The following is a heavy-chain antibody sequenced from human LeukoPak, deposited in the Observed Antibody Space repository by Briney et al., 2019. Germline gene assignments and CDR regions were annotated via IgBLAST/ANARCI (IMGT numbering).Heavy chain of an antibody. J-gene: IGHJ4*02. Sequence: GGPLRLSCAASGFTFSNYWMSWVRQSPGKGLECVANIKQDGSDKYYVDSVKGRFTISRDNAKKSLYLQMNSLRAEDTAVYFCARGGVDYYGSGTYYLMYYFDNWGQGALVTVSS. CDR2: IKQDGSDK. CDR1: GFTFSNYW. CDR3: ARGGVDYYGSGTYYLMYYFDN. D-gene: IGHD3-10*01. V-gene: IGHV3-7*03.